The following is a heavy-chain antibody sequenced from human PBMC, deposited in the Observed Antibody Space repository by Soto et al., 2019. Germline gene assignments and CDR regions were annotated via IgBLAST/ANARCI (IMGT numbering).Heavy chain of an antibody. V-gene: IGHV4-4*02. CDR2: ISHSGAN. J-gene: IGHJ4*02. Sequence: QVQLQESGPGLVRPSGTLSLTCAVSGGFISSGKWWSWVRQPPGKGLEWIGEISHSGANNCNPSLKSRVTISVDKSQNQFSMELRSVPAADTAVYYCARDGRDGYNLAYWGQGILVTVSS. D-gene: IGHD5-12*01. CDR1: GGFISSGKW. CDR3: ARDGRDGYNLAY.